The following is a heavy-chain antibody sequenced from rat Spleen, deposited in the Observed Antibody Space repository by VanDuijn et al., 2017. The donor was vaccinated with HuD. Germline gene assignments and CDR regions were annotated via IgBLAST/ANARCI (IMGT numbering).Heavy chain of an antibody. CDR3: ATHQGMVVITPFDY. J-gene: IGHJ2*01. V-gene: IGHV5-25*01. CDR1: GFTFTNYY. D-gene: IGHD1-12*02. Sequence: EVQLVESGGGLVQPGRSVKLSCAASGFTFTNYYMAWVRQAPTKGLEWVASINTGGGNTYYRDSVKGRFTISRDNAKSTLYLQMDSLRSEDTATYYCATHQGMVVITPFDYWGQGVMVTVSS. CDR2: INTGGGNT.